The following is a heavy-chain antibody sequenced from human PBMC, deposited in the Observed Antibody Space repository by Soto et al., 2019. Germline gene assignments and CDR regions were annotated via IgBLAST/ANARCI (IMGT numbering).Heavy chain of an antibody. J-gene: IGHJ2*01. CDR2: IYWDDDK. D-gene: IGHD2-8*01. V-gene: IGHV2-5*02. Sequence: QITLKESGPTLVKPTQTLTLTCTFSGFSLSTSGVGVGWIRQPPGKALEWLALIYWDDDKRYSPSLKSRLTITKDASKSQVVLTMTNMDPVDTDTYYCAHRLKCMLCPEDFWYCDLWGSGTLVTVAA. CDR1: GFSLSTSGVG. CDR3: AHRLKCMLCPEDFWYCDL.